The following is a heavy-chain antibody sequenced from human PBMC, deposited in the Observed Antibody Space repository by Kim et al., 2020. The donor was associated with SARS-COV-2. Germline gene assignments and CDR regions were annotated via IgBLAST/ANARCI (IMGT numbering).Heavy chain of an antibody. D-gene: IGHD2-15*01. CDR1: GGSISSRSNY. CDR2: IYYSGST. Sequence: SETLSLTCSVSGGSISSRSNYWGWIRQPPGKGLEWIGTIYYSGSTYYNPSLKSRVTMLVDTSKNQYSLKVTSVTAADTAAYYCARASLLPDWYFVLWGRGNLVAVSS. V-gene: IGHV4-39*07. J-gene: IGHJ2*01. CDR3: ARASLLPDWYFVL.